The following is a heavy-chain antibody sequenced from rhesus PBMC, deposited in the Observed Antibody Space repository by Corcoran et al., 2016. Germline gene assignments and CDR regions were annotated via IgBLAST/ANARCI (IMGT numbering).Heavy chain of an antibody. J-gene: IGHJ1*01. CDR3: ARHSYYSGWFLDS. CDR1: GGSITAYY. V-gene: IGHV4S11*01. CDR2: IYGTDSAT. D-gene: IGHD6-31*01. Sequence: QVQLQESGPGLVKPSETLSLTCSVSGGSITAYYWDWIRPPPGKGLEWIGNIYGTDSATVYNPSLRSRVTLSVDTSKNHFSLKLNSVTAADTAVYFCARHSYYSGWFLDSWGQGVLVTVSS.